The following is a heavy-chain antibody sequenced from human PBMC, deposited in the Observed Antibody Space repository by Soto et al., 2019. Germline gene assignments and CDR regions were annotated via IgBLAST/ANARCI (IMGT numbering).Heavy chain of an antibody. CDR2: TYYSGST. CDR1: GGSISSGDYY. V-gene: IGHV4-30-4*01. CDR3: ARSAYGSGKLNWFDP. D-gene: IGHD3-10*01. Sequence: TSETLSLTCTVSGGSISSGDYYWSWIRQPPGKGLEWIGYTYYSGSTYYNPSLKSRVTISVDTSKNQFSLKLSSVTAADTAVYYCARSAYGSGKLNWFDPWGQGTLVTVSS. J-gene: IGHJ5*02.